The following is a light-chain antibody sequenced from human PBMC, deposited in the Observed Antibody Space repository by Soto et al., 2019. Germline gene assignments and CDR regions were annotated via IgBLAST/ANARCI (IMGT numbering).Light chain of an antibody. CDR1: QSISNW. J-gene: IGKJ1*01. CDR2: KAS. CDR3: QQYNIYCT. V-gene: IGKV1-5*03. Sequence: DIPMTQSPSTLSASVGDRVTITCRASQSISNWLAWYQQKPGKAPKLLIYKASSLESGVPSRFSGSGSGTEFTLTFSSLQPDDFATYYCQQYNIYCTFGQGTKVEI.